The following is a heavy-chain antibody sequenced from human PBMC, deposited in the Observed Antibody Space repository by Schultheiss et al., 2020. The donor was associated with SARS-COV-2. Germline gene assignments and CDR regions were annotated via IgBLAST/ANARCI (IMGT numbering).Heavy chain of an antibody. D-gene: IGHD4-17*01. J-gene: IGHJ3*02. CDR1: GGTFSSYA. Sequence: SVKVSCKASGGTFSSYAISWVRQAPGQGLEWMGGIIPIFGIANYAQKFQGRVTITADKSTSTAYMELSRLRSDDTAVYYCARLATVTTMGGDAWAVDAFDIWGQGTMVTVSS. V-gene: IGHV1-69*10. CDR2: IIPIFGIA. CDR3: ARLATVTTMGGDAWAVDAFDI.